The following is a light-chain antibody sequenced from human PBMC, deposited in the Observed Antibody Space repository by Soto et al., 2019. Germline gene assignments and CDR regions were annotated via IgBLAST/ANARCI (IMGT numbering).Light chain of an antibody. CDR3: QQYGSSPLT. Sequence: IVLTQSPGTLSLSPGERATLSCRANQSVSSSFLAWYQQKPGQAPRLLIYGASSRATGIPDRFSGSGSGTDFTLTISRLEPEDVAVYYCQQYGSSPLTFGGGTKVEIK. V-gene: IGKV3-20*01. CDR1: QSVSSSF. J-gene: IGKJ4*01. CDR2: GAS.